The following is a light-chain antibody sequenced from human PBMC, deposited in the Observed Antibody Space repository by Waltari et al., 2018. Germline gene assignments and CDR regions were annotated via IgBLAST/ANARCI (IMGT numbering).Light chain of an antibody. CDR3: QQSFSSPWT. CDR1: QNFRTY. Sequence: DIQMAQSTSSLAASVGDTVTVTCRASQNFRTYLNWYQQNPAKAPKLPIYGASTLQRGVPSRFRGSASGTEFTLTVTNLQPDDFATYFCQQSFSSPWTFGQGTTVNI. CDR2: GAS. V-gene: IGKV1-39*01. J-gene: IGKJ1*01.